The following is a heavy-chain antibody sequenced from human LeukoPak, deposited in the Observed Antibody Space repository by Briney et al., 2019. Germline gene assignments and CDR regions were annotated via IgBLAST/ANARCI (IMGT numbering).Heavy chain of an antibody. V-gene: IGHV3-48*01. CDR2: INSRSSTI. Sequence: GGSLRLSCTASGFAFTNAWMNWIRQAPGKGLEWVSYINSRSSTIYYADSVRGRFTISRDNAKNSLYLQMNSLKAEDTAIYYCAREVGTPQAFDIWGQGTMVTVSS. CDR3: AREVGTPQAFDI. J-gene: IGHJ3*02. CDR1: GFAFTNAW. D-gene: IGHD1-26*01.